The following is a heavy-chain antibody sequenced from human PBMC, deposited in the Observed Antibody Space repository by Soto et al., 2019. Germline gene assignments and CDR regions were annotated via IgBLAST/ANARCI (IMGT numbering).Heavy chain of an antibody. J-gene: IGHJ5*02. D-gene: IGHD1-26*01. V-gene: IGHV3-48*02. CDR3: TREGGNLNWFDP. CDR1: GFTFSSYS. Sequence: EVQLVESGGGLVQPGGSLRLSCAASGFTFSSYSMNWVRQAPGKGLEWVSYISSSSSTIYYADSVKGRFTISRDNAKNSLHLQMYSLRDEDTAVYYCTREGGNLNWFDPWGQGTLVTVSS. CDR2: ISSSSSTI.